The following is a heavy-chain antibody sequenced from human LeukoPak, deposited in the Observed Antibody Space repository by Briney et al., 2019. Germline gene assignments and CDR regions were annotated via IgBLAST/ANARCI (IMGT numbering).Heavy chain of an antibody. V-gene: IGHV4-39*07. D-gene: IGHD4-11*01. CDR3: AREHHHSNRRLGDY. CDR1: GGSISSSSYY. CDR2: IYYSGST. J-gene: IGHJ4*02. Sequence: SETLSLTCTVSGGSISSSSYYWGWIRQPPGKGLEWIGSIYYSGSTFYNPSLKSRVTISVDTSKNQFSLKLSSVTAADTAVYYCAREHHHSNRRLGDYWGQGTLVTVSS.